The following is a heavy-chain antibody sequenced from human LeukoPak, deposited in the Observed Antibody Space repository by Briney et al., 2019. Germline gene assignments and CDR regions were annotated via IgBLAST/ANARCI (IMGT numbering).Heavy chain of an antibody. Sequence: GGSLRLSCAASEFTFNHYAMSWVRQAPGKGLEWVSSISGDGGSTYYADSVKGRFTISRDNSKNTLFLQMSSLTAGDTAVYYCAKSAYYDSSGFYREYYFDHWGQGTLVTVSS. V-gene: IGHV3-23*01. CDR2: ISGDGGST. CDR1: EFTFNHYA. J-gene: IGHJ4*02. D-gene: IGHD3-22*01. CDR3: AKSAYYDSSGFYREYYFDH.